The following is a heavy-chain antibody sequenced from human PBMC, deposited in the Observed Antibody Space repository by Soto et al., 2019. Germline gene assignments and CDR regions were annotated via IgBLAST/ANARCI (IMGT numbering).Heavy chain of an antibody. CDR1: GYTFTSYG. J-gene: IGHJ6*02. V-gene: IGHV1-18*01. Sequence: ASVKVSCKASGYTFTSYGISWVRQAPGQGLEWMGWISAYNGNTKYAQKLQGRVTMTTDTSTSTAYMELRSLRSDDTAVYYCAASPSFWQNYYYGAMDVWGQGTTVTVSS. CDR2: ISAYNGNT. CDR3: AASPSFWQNYYYGAMDV.